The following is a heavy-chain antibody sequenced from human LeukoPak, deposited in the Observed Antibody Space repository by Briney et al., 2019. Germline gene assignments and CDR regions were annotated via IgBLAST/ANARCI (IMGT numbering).Heavy chain of an antibody. J-gene: IGHJ4*02. CDR1: GYNLTNYA. CDR2: ISAYIGNP. V-gene: IGHV1-18*01. Sequence: ASVKVSCKASGYNLTNYAINWVRQAPGQGLEWMGWISAYIGNPVHAQKFQGRPTMTTDTSTSTAYMELRSLGSDDTAVYYCARELRTPVSIYYFDSWGQGTLVTVSS. CDR3: ARELRTPVSIYYFDS. D-gene: IGHD5/OR15-5a*01.